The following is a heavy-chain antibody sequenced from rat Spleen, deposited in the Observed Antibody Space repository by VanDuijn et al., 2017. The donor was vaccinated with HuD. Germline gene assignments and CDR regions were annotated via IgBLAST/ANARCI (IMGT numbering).Heavy chain of an antibody. J-gene: IGHJ2*01. V-gene: IGHV5-25*01. D-gene: IGHD1-7*01. CDR3: VRHNLRYYGYSYFDY. CDR1: GFTFNNYW. Sequence: EVQLVESGGGLVQPGRSLKLSCVASGFTFNNYWMSWIRQAPTKGLEWVASISPSGVITYYRDSVKGRFTVSRDNAKSSLYLQMDSLRSEDTATYYCVRHNLRYYGYSYFDYWGQGVMVTVSS. CDR2: ISPSGVIT.